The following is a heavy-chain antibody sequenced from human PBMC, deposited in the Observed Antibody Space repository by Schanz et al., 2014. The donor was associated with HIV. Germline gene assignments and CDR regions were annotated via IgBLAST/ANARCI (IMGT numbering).Heavy chain of an antibody. CDR1: GYTFTSYD. CDR2: MNPNSGNT. V-gene: IGHV1-8*01. Sequence: QVQLVQSGAEVKKPGASVKVSCKASGYTFTSYDINWVRQATGQGLEWMGWMNPNSGNTGYAQKFQGRVTMTGDTSIDTAYLVLSSLRSEDTAVYYCARGAAEMATMTPWRYWGQGTLVTVSS. D-gene: IGHD5-12*01. J-gene: IGHJ4*02. CDR3: ARGAAEMATMTPWRY.